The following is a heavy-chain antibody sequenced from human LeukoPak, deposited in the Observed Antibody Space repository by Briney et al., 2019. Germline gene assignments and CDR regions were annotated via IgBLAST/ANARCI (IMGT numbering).Heavy chain of an antibody. D-gene: IGHD6-6*01. Sequence: GGSLRLSCAASGFTFNSYPMSWVRQAPWERLQWVSGISDSGGNTYYADSVRGRFTISRDNSKNTLYLQMNSLRAEDTAAYYCARHRSSWLIDYWGQGTLVTVSS. V-gene: IGHV3-23*01. CDR1: GFTFNSYP. CDR2: ISDSGGNT. J-gene: IGHJ4*02. CDR3: ARHRSSWLIDY.